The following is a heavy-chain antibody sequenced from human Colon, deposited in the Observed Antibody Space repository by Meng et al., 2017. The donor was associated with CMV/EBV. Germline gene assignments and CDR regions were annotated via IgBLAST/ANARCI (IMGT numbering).Heavy chain of an antibody. CDR3: ARGRCSSTSCYGGNYYYGMDV. Sequence: SETLSLTCSVSGGSISSSSHYWVWIRQPPGKGLEWIGSIYYSGNTFYNPSLESRVTMSVDTSTNQFSLKLSSVTAADTAVYYCARGRCSSTSCYGGNYYYGMDVWGQGTTVTVSS. J-gene: IGHJ6*02. CDR2: IYYSGNT. CDR1: GGSISSSSHY. V-gene: IGHV4-39*07. D-gene: IGHD2-2*01.